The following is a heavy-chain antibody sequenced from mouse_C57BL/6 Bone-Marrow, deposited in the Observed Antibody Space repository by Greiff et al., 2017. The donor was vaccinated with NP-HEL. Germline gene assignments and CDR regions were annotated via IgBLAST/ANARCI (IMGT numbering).Heavy chain of an antibody. CDR2: ITHSGET. J-gene: IGHJ2*01. CDR1: GFPITSGYY. Sequence: VQRVESGPGLVKPSQSLFLTCSITGFPITSGYYWIWIRQSPGKPLEWMGYITHSGETFYNPSLQSPISITRETSKNQFFLQLNSVTTEDTAMYYCAGDYDYDLDYWGQGTTLTVSS. CDR3: AGDYDYDLDY. D-gene: IGHD2-4*01. V-gene: IGHV12-3*01.